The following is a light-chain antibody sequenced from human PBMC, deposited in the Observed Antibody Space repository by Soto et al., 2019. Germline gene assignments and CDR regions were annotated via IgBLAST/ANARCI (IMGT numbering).Light chain of an antibody. Sequence: QSALTQPASVSGSPGQSITISCTGTSSDVGGYNYVSWFQQDPGKAPKLMIYDVSDRPSGASSRFSGSKSGNTASLPISGLQAEDEADYYCSSYTTSSTWVFGGGTKLTVL. CDR3: SSYTTSSTWV. CDR2: DVS. V-gene: IGLV2-14*01. J-gene: IGLJ3*02. CDR1: SSDVGGYNY.